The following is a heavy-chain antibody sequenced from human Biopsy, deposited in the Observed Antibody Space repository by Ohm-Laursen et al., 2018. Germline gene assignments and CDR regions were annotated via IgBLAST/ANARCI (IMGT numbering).Heavy chain of an antibody. CDR2: VDWDDYK. CDR1: GFSLSARGMC. V-gene: IGHV2-70*11. Sequence: TQTLTLTCSFSGFSLSARGMCVSWIRQAPGKALEWLARVDWDDYKDYSASLQTKLSISKDTSNDQVVLTVNNVDPADTATYYCSRTPILIVAAGLVYRHRRHLPGIDVWGQGIPVTVS. CDR3: SRTPILIVAAGLVYRHRRHLPGIDV. J-gene: IGHJ6*02. D-gene: IGHD6-13*01.